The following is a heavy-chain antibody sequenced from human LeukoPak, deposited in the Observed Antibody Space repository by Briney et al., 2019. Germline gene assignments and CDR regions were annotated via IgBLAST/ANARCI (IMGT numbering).Heavy chain of an antibody. D-gene: IGHD3-10*01. CDR3: ARDFYYGSGSFYDY. Sequence: GGSLRLSCAASGFTFSSYGMSWVRQAPGKGLEWVSAIRGSGGSTYYADSVKGRFTISRDNAKNSLYLQMNSLRAEDTAVYYCARDFYYGSGSFYDYWGQGTLVTVSS. CDR2: IRGSGGST. J-gene: IGHJ4*02. CDR1: GFTFSSYG. V-gene: IGHV3-23*01.